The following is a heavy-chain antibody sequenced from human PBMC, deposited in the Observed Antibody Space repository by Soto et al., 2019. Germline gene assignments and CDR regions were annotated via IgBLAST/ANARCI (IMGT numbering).Heavy chain of an antibody. CDR1: GGTFSSYA. CDR3: ARVSEDIVVGLAAIQDAFNI. V-gene: IGHV1-69*13. Sequence: SVKVSCKASGGTFSSYAISWVRQAPGQGLEWMGGIIPIFGTANYAQKFQGRVTITADETTSTTYMELSSPRSEDTGAEYCARVSEDIVVGLAAIQDAFNIWGQGTMVTVSS. D-gene: IGHD2-15*01. CDR2: IIPIFGTA. J-gene: IGHJ3*02.